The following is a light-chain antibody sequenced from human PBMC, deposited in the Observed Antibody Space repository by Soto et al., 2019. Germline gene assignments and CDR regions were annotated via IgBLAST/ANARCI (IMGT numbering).Light chain of an antibody. J-gene: IGKJ4*01. CDR1: QGVSSW. V-gene: IGKV1-12*01. CDR3: QQANSFPPT. CDR2: AAS. Sequence: DIQMTQSPSSVSASVGDRVTITCRASQGVSSWLGWYQQKPGKAPKLLIHAASSLQSGVPSRFSGSGFGKAFTLTISSLQPEDFETYFCQQANSFPPTFGGGTKVEIK.